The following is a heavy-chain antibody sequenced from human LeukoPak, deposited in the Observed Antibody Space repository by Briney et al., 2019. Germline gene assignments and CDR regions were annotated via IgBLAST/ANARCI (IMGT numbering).Heavy chain of an antibody. J-gene: IGHJ6*02. V-gene: IGHV1-46*01. CDR2: INPSDGST. D-gene: IGHD3-10*01. Sequence: GASVKVSCKASGYTFTSYYMHWVRQAPGQGLEWMAIINPSDGSTSYVQKFQGRITLTRDTSTSTVYMELSSLRSEDTAVYYCARGYGSGSYYPYGMDVWGQGTTVTVSS. CDR3: ARGYGSGSYYPYGMDV. CDR1: GYTFTSYY.